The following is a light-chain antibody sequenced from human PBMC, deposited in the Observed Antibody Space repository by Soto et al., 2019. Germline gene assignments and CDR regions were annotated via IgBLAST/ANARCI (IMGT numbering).Light chain of an antibody. J-gene: IGLJ3*02. V-gene: IGLV2-14*01. CDR3: SSYTSSTTLM. CDR1: SSDVGGYNY. CDR2: EVS. Sequence: QSALTQPAYVSGSPGQSITISCSGTSSDVGGYNYVSWYQHHPGKAPKLMMYEVSNRPSGVSDRFSGSKSGNTASLTISGLQAEDEADYFCSSYTSSTTLMFGGGTKLTVL.